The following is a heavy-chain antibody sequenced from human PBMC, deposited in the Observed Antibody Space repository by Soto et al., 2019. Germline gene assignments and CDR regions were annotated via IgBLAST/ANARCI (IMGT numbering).Heavy chain of an antibody. CDR2: ISSDGGDK. D-gene: IGHD2-2*01. J-gene: IGHJ3*02. CDR1: GFSFSNYG. Sequence: QLVESGGHVVQPGRSLRLSCAASGFSFSNYGMHWVRQAPGKGLEWVAVISSDGGDKYYADSVKGRFTISRDNSKNTLYLQMNSLRPEDTAMFYCAIRGYQYAFDIWGQGTMVTVSS. V-gene: IGHV3-30*03. CDR3: AIRGYQYAFDI.